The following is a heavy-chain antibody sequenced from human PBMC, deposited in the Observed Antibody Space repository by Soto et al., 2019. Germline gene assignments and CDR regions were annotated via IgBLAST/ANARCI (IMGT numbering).Heavy chain of an antibody. J-gene: IGHJ6*02. D-gene: IGHD3-9*01. CDR3: ARDDDILTGYKRYYYYGMDV. CDR1: GYTFTSYG. V-gene: IGHV1-18*01. Sequence: ASVKVSCKASGYTFTSYGISWVRQAPGQGLEWMGWISAYNGNTNYAQKLQGRVTMTTDTSTSTAYMELRSLRSDDTAVYYCARDDDILTGYKRYYYYGMDVWGQGTTVTVSS. CDR2: ISAYNGNT.